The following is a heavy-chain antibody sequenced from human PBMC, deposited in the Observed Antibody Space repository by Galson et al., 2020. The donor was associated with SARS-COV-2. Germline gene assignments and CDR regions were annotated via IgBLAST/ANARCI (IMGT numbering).Heavy chain of an antibody. CDR1: GGSFSGYY. V-gene: IGHV4-34*01. Sequence: SETLYLTCAVYGGSFSGYYWSWIRQPPGKGLEWIGEINHSGSTNYNPSLKSRVTISVDTSKNQFSLKLSSVTAADTAVYYCARGDTYYDYVWGSYRLRAEYFQHWGQGTLVTVSS. J-gene: IGHJ1*01. D-gene: IGHD3-16*02. CDR3: ARGDTYYDYVWGSYRLRAEYFQH. CDR2: INHSGST.